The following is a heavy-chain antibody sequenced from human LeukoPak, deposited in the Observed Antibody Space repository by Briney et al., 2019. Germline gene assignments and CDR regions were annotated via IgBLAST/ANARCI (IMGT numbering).Heavy chain of an antibody. V-gene: IGHV4-38-2*01. CDR1: GYSISSGYY. Sequence: PSETLSLTCAVSGYSISSGYYWGWIRQPPGKGLEWIGTIYHSGSTYSNPSLKSRVTISIDTYENQFSLKLSSVTAADTAFYYCARSGAPWSFVYWGQRTLGTVSS. CDR2: IYHSGST. J-gene: IGHJ4*02. CDR3: ARSGAPWSFVY. D-gene: IGHD3-10*01.